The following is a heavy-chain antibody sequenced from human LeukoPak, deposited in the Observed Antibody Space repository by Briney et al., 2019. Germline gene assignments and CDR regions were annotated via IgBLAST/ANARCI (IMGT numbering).Heavy chain of an antibody. CDR1: GFTFSSYS. V-gene: IGHV3-21*01. D-gene: IGHD1-26*01. CDR3: ARGGVVGAINYFDY. J-gene: IGHJ4*02. Sequence: GGSLRLSCAASGFTFSSYSMKWVRQAPGKGLESVSSISSSSSYIYYADSVKGRFTISRDNAKNSLYLQMNSLRAEDTAVYYCARGGVVGAINYFDYWGQGTLVTVSS. CDR2: ISSSSSYI.